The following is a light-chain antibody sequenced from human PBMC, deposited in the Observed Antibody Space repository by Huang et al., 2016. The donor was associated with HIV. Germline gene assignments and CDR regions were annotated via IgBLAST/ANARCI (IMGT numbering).Light chain of an antibody. CDR1: QDIRNY. V-gene: IGKV1-33*01. J-gene: IGKJ4*01. Sequence: DIQMTQSPSSLSASVGDRVTITCQASQDIRNYLNWYQQKPGKAPKPLIYDASNLQTGGPSRFSGSGSGTYFTFNISSLQPEDIGTYYCQQYDNVPLTFGGGTKVEIK. CDR3: QQYDNVPLT. CDR2: DAS.